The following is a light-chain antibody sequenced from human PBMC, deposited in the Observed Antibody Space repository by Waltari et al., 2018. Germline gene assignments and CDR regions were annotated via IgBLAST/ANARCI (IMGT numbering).Light chain of an antibody. V-gene: IGLV4-69*01. CDR2: VNSDGSH. Sequence: QLGVTQSPSASASLGASVKLTCILSSGHSTNAVACHPQQPEKGPRFLMKVNSDGSHSKGDGIPDRFSGSSSGAERYLTISSLQSEDEADYYCQAWGTGIQGVFGGGTKLTVL. J-gene: IGLJ3*02. CDR1: SGHSTNA. CDR3: QAWGTGIQGV.